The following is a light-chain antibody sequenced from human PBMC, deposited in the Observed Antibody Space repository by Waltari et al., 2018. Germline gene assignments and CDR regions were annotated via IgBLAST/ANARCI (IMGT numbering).Light chain of an antibody. J-gene: IGKJ1*01. CDR1: QSVSRTF. V-gene: IGKV3-20*01. CDR2: DAS. Sequence: EIVLTQSPGTLSLSPGERATLPGRASQSVSRTFAWYQQEPGQAPRLLIYDASSRATGTPDRFSGSGSGTDFSLTISRLEPEDFAVYYCQKYGSLPATFGQGTKVEIK. CDR3: QKYGSLPAT.